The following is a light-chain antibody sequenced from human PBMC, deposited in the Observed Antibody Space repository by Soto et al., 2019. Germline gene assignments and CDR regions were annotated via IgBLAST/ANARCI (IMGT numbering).Light chain of an antibody. V-gene: IGKV1-9*01. Sequence: DIQLTQSPSFLSASVGDRVTITCRASQGISTYLTWCQQKPGKAPKLLIYGASTLQSGVPSRFSGSGSGTEFTLTISSLQPEDFATYFCLQLNRFPPTFGQGTKVDIK. CDR1: QGISTY. CDR2: GAS. J-gene: IGKJ1*01. CDR3: LQLNRFPPT.